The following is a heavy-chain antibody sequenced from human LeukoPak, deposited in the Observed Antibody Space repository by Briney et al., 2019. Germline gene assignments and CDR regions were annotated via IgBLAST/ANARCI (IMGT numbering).Heavy chain of an antibody. D-gene: IGHD1-14*01. CDR2: ISWDGGST. Sequence: GGSLRLSCAASGFTFDDYTMHWVRQAPGKGLEWVSLISWDGGSTYYADSVKGRFTISRDNSKNSLYLQMNSLRTEDTALYYCVQLADSDRLDYWHQEPLATVYS. CDR1: GFTFDDYT. J-gene: IGHJ4*02. V-gene: IGHV3-43*01. CDR3: VQLADSDRLDY.